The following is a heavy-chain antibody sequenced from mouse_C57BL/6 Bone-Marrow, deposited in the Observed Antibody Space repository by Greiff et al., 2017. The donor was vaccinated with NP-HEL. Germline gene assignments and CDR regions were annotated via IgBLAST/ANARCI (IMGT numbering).Heavy chain of an antibody. V-gene: IGHV1-15*01. Sequence: QVQLQQSGAELVRPGASVTLSCKASGYTFTDYEMHWVKQTPVHGLEWIGAIDPETGGTAYNQKFKGKAILTADKSSSTAYMELRSLTSEDSAVYYCTHSPELAYWGQGTLVTVSA. CDR3: THSPELAY. J-gene: IGHJ3*01. CDR1: GYTFTDYE. CDR2: IDPETGGT. D-gene: IGHD1-2*01.